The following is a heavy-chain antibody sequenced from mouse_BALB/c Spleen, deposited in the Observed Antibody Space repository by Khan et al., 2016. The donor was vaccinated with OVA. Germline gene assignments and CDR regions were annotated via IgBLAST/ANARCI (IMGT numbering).Heavy chain of an antibody. CDR3: ARPYYGSAWFAY. Sequence: QVRLQQSGPGLVAPSQSLSITCTVSGFSLTNYGVHWVRQPPREGLEWLGVIWAGGSTNYNSALMSSLSISKDNSKSQVFLKMNSLQTNDTAMYYCARPYYGSAWFAYWGQGTLVTVSA. CDR1: GFSLTNYG. V-gene: IGHV2-9*02. J-gene: IGHJ3*01. CDR2: IWAGGST. D-gene: IGHD1-1*01.